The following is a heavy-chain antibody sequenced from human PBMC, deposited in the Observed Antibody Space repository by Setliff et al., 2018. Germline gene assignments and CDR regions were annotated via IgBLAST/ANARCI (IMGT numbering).Heavy chain of an antibody. CDR1: GYSIRSGYY. J-gene: IGHJ3*02. D-gene: IGHD2-2*01. CDR3: ARGRMRGSCSGPSCTYDPFDI. Sequence: SETLSLTCAVSGYSIRSGYYWGWIRQPPGKGLEWIGSIYHSGSSYYNSSLRSRVTISVDTSKNQFSLILRSVTAADTAVYYCARGRMRGSCSGPSCTYDPFDIWGQGTPVTVSS. V-gene: IGHV4-38-2*01. CDR2: IYHSGSS.